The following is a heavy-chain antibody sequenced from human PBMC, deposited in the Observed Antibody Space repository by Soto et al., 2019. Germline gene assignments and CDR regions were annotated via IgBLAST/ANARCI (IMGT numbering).Heavy chain of an antibody. V-gene: IGHV3-73*01. CDR1: GFTFSGSA. CDR3: TRAGMYYDSSCYYFIDY. D-gene: IGHD3-22*01. CDR2: IRSKANSYAT. J-gene: IGHJ4*02. Sequence: EVQLVESGGGLVQPGGSLKLSCAASGFTFSGSAMHWVRQASGKGLEWVGRIRSKANSYATAYAASVKGRFTISRDDSKNTAYLQMNSLKTEDTAVYYCTRAGMYYDSSCYYFIDYWGQGTLVTVSS.